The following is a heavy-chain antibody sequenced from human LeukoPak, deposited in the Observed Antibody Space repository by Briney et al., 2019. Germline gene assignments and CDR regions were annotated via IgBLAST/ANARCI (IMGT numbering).Heavy chain of an antibody. J-gene: IGHJ4*02. D-gene: IGHD3-22*01. CDR2: IKTDGSEK. CDR3: AREDYDSSGYYYIYYFEY. CDR1: GFTFSNYW. Sequence: PGGSLRLSCAASGFTFSNYWMTWVRQAPGKGLEWVANIKTDGSEKYYVDSVKGRFTISKDNAKNSLYLQMNSLRAEDTALYYCAREDYDSSGYYYIYYFEYWGQGTPVTVSS. V-gene: IGHV3-7*03.